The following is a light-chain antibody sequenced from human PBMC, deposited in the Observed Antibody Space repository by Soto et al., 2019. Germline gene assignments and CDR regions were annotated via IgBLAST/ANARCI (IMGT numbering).Light chain of an antibody. Sequence: DIQMTQSPCSLSASVGDTVTITCRASQGINNFLAWFQQKPGKAPKSLIYGASTLQSGVPSNFSGSGSDTDFTLTISSLQPEDSATYFCQQYHTFPVTLGGGNKVEIK. CDR1: QGINNF. CDR2: GAS. V-gene: IGKV1-16*02. J-gene: IGKJ4*01. CDR3: QQYHTFPVT.